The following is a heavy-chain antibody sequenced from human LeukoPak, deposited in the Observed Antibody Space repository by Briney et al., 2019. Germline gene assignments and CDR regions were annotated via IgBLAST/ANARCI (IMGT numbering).Heavy chain of an antibody. CDR3: ARGDRNGWYFDG. CDR2: SNWDGGST. D-gene: IGHD6-19*01. Sequence: GGSLRLSCADSGFSFDDHGFSFDDHGMSLVRQVAGKGLEWVAGSNWDGGSTGHGDAVKGRFTISRDNVKKSLYLQMNSLRVEDTALYYCARGDRNGWYFDGWGQGTLVTVSS. CDR1: GFSFDDHGFSFDDHG. V-gene: IGHV3-20*04. J-gene: IGHJ4*02.